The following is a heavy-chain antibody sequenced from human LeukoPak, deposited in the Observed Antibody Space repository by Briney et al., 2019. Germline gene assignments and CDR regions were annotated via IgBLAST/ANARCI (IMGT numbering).Heavy chain of an antibody. V-gene: IGHV4-38-2*01. Sequence: SETLSLTCAVSGYSISSGYYWGWSRQPPGKGLEWIGSIYHSGSTYYNPSLKSRVTISVDTSKNQYSLKLSSVTAADTAVYYCARLPSLPIVVVPEHYFVYWGQGALVTVSS. CDR3: ARLPSLPIVVVPEHYFVY. D-gene: IGHD2-2*01. CDR2: IYHSGST. CDR1: GYSISSGYY. J-gene: IGHJ4*02.